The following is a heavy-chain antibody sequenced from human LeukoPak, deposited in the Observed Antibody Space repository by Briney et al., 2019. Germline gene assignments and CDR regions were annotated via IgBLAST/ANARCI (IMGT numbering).Heavy chain of an antibody. CDR1: GFTFSSYA. Sequence: GGSLRLSCAASGFTFSSYAMSWVRQAPGKGLEWVSAISGSGGSTYYADSVKGRFTSSRDNSKNTLYLQMNSLRAEDTAVYYCAKDWGYYYDSSGFMDVWGQGTTVTVSS. D-gene: IGHD3-22*01. J-gene: IGHJ6*02. CDR3: AKDWGYYYDSSGFMDV. V-gene: IGHV3-23*01. CDR2: ISGSGGST.